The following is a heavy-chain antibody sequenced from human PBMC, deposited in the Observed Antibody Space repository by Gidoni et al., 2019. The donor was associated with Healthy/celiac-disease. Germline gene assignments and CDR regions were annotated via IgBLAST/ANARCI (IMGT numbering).Heavy chain of an antibody. CDR3: ARTHTIGYDAFDI. CDR2: IYYSGST. CDR1: GGSISSYY. Sequence: QVQLQESGPGLVKPSETLSLTCTVSGGSISSYYWSWIRQPPGKGLEWIGYIYYSGSTNYNPSLKSRVTISVDTSKNQFSLKLSSVTAADTAVYYCARTHTIGYDAFDIWGQGTMVTVSS. J-gene: IGHJ3*02. D-gene: IGHD3-22*01. V-gene: IGHV4-59*01.